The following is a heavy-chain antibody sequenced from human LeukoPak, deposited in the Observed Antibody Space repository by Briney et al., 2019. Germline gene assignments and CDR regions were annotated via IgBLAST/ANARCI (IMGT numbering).Heavy chain of an antibody. Sequence: GGSLRLSCAASGCTFSSYGMHCVRQAPGKGLEWVAFIRDDGINKYYADSVKGRFTISRDNSKNTLYLQTNSLRAEDTAVYYCAKDPRDFDYWGQGTLVTVSS. V-gene: IGHV3-30*02. CDR1: GCTFSSYG. CDR3: AKDPRDFDY. CDR2: IRDDGINK. J-gene: IGHJ4*02.